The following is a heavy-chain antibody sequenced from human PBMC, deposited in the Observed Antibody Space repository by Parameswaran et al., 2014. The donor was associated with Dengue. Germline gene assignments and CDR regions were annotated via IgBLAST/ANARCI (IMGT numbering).Heavy chain of an antibody. V-gene: IGHV3-23*01. CDR2: ISGSGGST. CDR1: GFTFSSYA. CDR3: AKGRRCSSTSCHHDPYYYYYYMDV. D-gene: IGHD2-2*01. Sequence: GESLKISCAASGFTFSSYAMSWVRQAPGKGLEWVSAISGSGGSTYYADSVKGRFTISRDNSKNTLYLQMNSLRAEDTAVYYCAKGRRCSSTSCHHDPYYYYYYMDVWGKGTTVTVSS. J-gene: IGHJ6*03.